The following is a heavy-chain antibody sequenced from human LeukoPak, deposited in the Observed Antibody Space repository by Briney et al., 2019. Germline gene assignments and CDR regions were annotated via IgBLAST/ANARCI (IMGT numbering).Heavy chain of an antibody. CDR3: ARDRDSYGNGFDY. D-gene: IGHD5-18*01. CDR2: INPNSGGT. V-gene: IGHV1-2*02. J-gene: IGHJ4*02. Sequence: ASVKLSCEASGYTFTGYYMHWVRQAPGQGLEWMGWINPNSGGTNYAQKFQGTVTMTRDTSISTAYMELGRLRSDDTAVYYCARDRDSYGNGFDYWGQGTLVTVSS. CDR1: GYTFTGYY.